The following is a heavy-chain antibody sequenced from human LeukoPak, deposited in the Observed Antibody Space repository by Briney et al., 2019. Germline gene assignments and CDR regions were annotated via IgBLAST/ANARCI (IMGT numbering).Heavy chain of an antibody. CDR1: GFTFSTYW. Sequence: GGSLRLSCAASGFTFSTYWMNWVRQAPGKGLEWVANIKPDGSEGYFVDSVKGRFTLSRDNAQNSLYLQMNSLRDDDTAVYYCARAKRPMVLDHWGQGILVTVSS. V-gene: IGHV3-7*03. CDR3: ARAKRPMVLDH. J-gene: IGHJ4*02. D-gene: IGHD3-10*01. CDR2: IKPDGSEG.